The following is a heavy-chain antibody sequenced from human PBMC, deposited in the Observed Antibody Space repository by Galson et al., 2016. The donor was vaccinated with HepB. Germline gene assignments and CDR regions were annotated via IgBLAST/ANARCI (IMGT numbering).Heavy chain of an antibody. CDR2: VNRYGATT. Sequence: SLRLSCAASGFFFSGRAMSWVRQAPGKGLEWVSGVNRYGATTGYAASLKGRFTISRDNSNNTLYLQMNSPTTEDTAVYYCARDDYSGGRGSPDYWGQGTLVTVSS. D-gene: IGHD4/OR15-4a*01. V-gene: IGHV3-23*01. CDR3: ARDDYSGGRGSPDY. CDR1: GFFFSGRA. J-gene: IGHJ4*02.